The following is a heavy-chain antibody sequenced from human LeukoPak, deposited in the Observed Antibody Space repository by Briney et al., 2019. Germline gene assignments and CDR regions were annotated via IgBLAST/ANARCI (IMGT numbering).Heavy chain of an antibody. CDR3: ASDMSYSGYYIGY. D-gene: IGHD3-3*01. CDR2: ISYDGSNE. J-gene: IGHJ4*02. CDR1: GFTFSSYA. Sequence: GGSLILSCAASGFTFSSYAMHWVRQAPGKGLEWVALISYDGSNEYYADSVKGRFTISRDNSKNTLYLQMNSLRAEDTAVYYCASDMSYSGYYIGYWGQGTLVTVSS. V-gene: IGHV3-30-3*01.